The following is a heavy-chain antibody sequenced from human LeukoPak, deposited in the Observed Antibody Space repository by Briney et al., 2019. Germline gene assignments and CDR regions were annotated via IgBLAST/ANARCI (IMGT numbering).Heavy chain of an antibody. D-gene: IGHD3-9*01. J-gene: IGHJ4*02. CDR3: ARDQGVGYFDWLLNPIDY. CDR2: ISGSGGST. Sequence: PGGSLRLSCAASGFTFSSYAMSWVRPAPGKGLEWVSAISGSGGSTYYADSVKGRFTISRDNSKNTLYLQMNSLRAEDTAVYYCARDQGVGYFDWLLNPIDYWGQGTLVTVSS. V-gene: IGHV3-23*01. CDR1: GFTFSSYA.